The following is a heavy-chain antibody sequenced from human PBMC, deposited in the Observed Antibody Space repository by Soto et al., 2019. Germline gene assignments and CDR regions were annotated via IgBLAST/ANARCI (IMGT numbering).Heavy chain of an antibody. Sequence: GGSLRLSCAASGFTFSSYEMNWVRQAPGKGLEWVSYISSSGSTIYYADSVKGRFTISRDNAKNSLYLQMNSLRAEDTAVYYCARVPMVINDFWSGYDAFDIWGQGTMVTVSS. CDR1: GFTFSSYE. V-gene: IGHV3-48*03. D-gene: IGHD3-3*01. CDR2: ISSSGSTI. J-gene: IGHJ3*02. CDR3: ARVPMVINDFWSGYDAFDI.